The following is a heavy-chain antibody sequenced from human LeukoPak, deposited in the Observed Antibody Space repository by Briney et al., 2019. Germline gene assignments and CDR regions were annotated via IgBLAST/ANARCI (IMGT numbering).Heavy chain of an antibody. CDR3: ARSLYDDYRVADY. Sequence: GGSLRLSCAAAGFSFNSYAMSWVRQAPGKGLEWVSTISASGGSTYYVDSVKGRFTISRDNSKNTLDLQLSSLRADDSAIFYCARSLYDDYRVADYWGQGTLVTVSS. V-gene: IGHV3-23*01. CDR1: GFSFNSYA. CDR2: ISASGGST. D-gene: IGHD3-22*01. J-gene: IGHJ4*02.